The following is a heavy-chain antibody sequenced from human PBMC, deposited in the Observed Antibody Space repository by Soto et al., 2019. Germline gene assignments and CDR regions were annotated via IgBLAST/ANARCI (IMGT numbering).Heavy chain of an antibody. D-gene: IGHD3-22*01. J-gene: IGHJ4*02. V-gene: IGHV1-46*01. CDR1: GYTFTSYY. Sequence: ASVKVSCKASGYTFTSYYMHWVRQAPGQGLEWMGIINPSGGSTYYNPSLKSRVTISVDTSKNQFSLKLSSVTAADTAVYYCARAASITMIVVVNNYYFDYWGQGTLVTVSS. CDR2: INPSGGST. CDR3: ARAASITMIVVVNNYYFDY.